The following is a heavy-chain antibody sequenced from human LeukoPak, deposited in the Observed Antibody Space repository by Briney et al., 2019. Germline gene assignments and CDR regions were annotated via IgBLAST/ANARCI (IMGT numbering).Heavy chain of an antibody. CDR1: GFTFTSYW. V-gene: IGHV3-7*01. Sequence: GGSLRLSCAASGFTFTSYWMSWVRQTPGKGLEWVAHIKQDGSVTYYVDSVKGRFTISRDNAKNSVFLQMDSPRVEDTALYYCARDFSWRQFDCWGQGTLVTVSS. CDR3: ARDFSWRQFDC. CDR2: IKQDGSVT. J-gene: IGHJ4*02. D-gene: IGHD5-24*01.